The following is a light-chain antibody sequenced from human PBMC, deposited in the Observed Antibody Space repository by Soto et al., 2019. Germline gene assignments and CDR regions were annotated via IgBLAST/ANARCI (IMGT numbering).Light chain of an antibody. V-gene: IGLV2-14*01. CDR3: SSYTSSSPYV. J-gene: IGLJ1*01. CDR2: EVT. CDR1: SSDVGAYNH. Sequence: QSVLTQPASVSGSPGQSITISCTGTSSDVGAYNHVSWFQQRPGRAPKLMIYEVTHRPSGVSNRFSGSKSDNTASLTISGLQAEDEADYYCSSYTSSSPYVFGTGTKVTVL.